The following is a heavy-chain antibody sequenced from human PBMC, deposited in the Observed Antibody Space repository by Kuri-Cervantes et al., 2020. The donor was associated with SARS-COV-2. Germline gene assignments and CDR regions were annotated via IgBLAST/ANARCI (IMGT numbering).Heavy chain of an antibody. CDR1: GFTFSSYA. CDR2: ISYDGSNK. J-gene: IGHJ6*01. Sequence: GGSLRLSCAASGFTFSSYAMHWVRQAPGKGLEWVSVISYDGSNKYYADSVKGRFTISRDNVENTLYLQMNSLRPQDTAVYYRVREGFGSSSHTYGMDVWGQGTTVT. V-gene: IGHV3-30-3*01. D-gene: IGHD6-6*01. CDR3: VREGFGSSSHTYGMDV.